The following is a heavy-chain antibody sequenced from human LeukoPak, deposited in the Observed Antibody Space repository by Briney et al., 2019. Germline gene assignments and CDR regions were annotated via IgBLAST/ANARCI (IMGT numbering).Heavy chain of an antibody. CDR2: ISGSGTNT. D-gene: IGHD3-16*02. CDR3: AKSSMITFGGVIVQFDY. CDR1: GFTFSSYA. V-gene: IGHV3-23*01. J-gene: IGHJ4*02. Sequence: GESLRLSCAASGFTFSSYAMSWVRQAPGKGLEWVSAISGSGTNTYYADSVKGRFTISRDNSKNTLYLQMNSLRAEDTAVYYCAKSSMITFGGVIVQFDYWGQGTLVTVSS.